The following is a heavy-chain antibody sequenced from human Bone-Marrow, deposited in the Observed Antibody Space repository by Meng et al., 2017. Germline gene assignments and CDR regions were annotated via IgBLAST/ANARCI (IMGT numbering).Heavy chain of an antibody. D-gene: IGHD2-2*01. CDR2: ISYDGSNK. CDR1: GFTFSSYA. Sequence: GESLKISCAASGFTFSSYAMHWVRQAPGKGLEWVAVISYDGSNKYYADSVKGRFTISRDNSKNTLYLQMNSLRAEDTAVYYCARDFPGYCSSTSCYALHDAFDIWGQGTMVTVSS. V-gene: IGHV3-30*04. CDR3: ARDFPGYCSSTSCYALHDAFDI. J-gene: IGHJ3*02.